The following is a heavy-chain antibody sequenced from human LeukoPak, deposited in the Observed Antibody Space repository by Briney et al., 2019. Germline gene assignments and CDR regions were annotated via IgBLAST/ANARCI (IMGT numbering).Heavy chain of an antibody. CDR2: IIPISGTS. V-gene: IGHV1-69*13. CDR1: GGTFSSYA. D-gene: IGHD3-10*01. CDR3: AIGSGYDAFDI. J-gene: IGHJ3*02. Sequence: SVKVSCQAYGGTFSSYAISWVRQAPGQGVEWMGGIIPISGTSHYLQKFHGRVTITADESTSTAYMELSSLRSEDTAVYYCAIGSGYDAFDIWGQGTMVTVSS.